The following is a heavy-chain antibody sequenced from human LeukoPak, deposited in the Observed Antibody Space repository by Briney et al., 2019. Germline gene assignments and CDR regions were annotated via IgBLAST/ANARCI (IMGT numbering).Heavy chain of an antibody. Sequence: ASVKVSCKASGYTFAGYYVHWVRQAPGQGREWMGWINPNSGGTNYAQKFQGRVTMTRDTSISTAYMELSGLRSDDTAVYYCARGHEVEALDVWGQGTTVTVSS. J-gene: IGHJ6*02. CDR2: INPNSGGT. CDR1: GYTFAGYY. V-gene: IGHV1-2*02. CDR3: ARGHEVEALDV.